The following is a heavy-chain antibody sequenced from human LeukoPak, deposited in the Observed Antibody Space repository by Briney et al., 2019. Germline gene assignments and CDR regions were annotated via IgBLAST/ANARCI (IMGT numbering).Heavy chain of an antibody. D-gene: IGHD3-22*01. Sequence: GGSLRLSCSPSEFTFSNYAMSWVRQAPGKGLEWVSVISATGDTTYYADSVKGRFTISRDNSKNTLYLQMNNLRAEDTALYYCAREVSEGFDFWGQGTLVTVSS. CDR2: ISATGDTT. V-gene: IGHV3-23*01. J-gene: IGHJ4*02. CDR3: AREVSEGFDF. CDR1: EFTFSNYA.